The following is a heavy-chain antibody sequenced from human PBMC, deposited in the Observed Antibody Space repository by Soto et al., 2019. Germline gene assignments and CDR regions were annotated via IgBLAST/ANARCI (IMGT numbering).Heavy chain of an antibody. CDR1: GFTFSSYS. V-gene: IGHV3-23*01. J-gene: IGHJ4*02. D-gene: IGHD2-2*01. Sequence: DVRLLESGGGLVQPGGSLRLSCAASGFTFSSYSMSWVRQAPGKGLEWVSTIGTSASKYYGDSVRGRFTISRDNTRTTLYLQMNSLRAEDTAVYYCADLSRYCTSSNCDWGQGTLVTVSS. CDR3: ADLSRYCTSSNCD. CDR2: IGTSASK.